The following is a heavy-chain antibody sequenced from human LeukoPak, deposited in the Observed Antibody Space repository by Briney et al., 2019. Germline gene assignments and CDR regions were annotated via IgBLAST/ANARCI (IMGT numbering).Heavy chain of an antibody. J-gene: IGHJ3*01. D-gene: IGHD3-22*01. Sequence: NPSEPLSLTCTVSGDSISSSSYYWRSIRQPPGKGLEWIATIYYNRSPYYNPSLKSQVITAVDTSRYKFSLKLSAVTAADTAVYYCAGLLRPYSYDSSGYFTTSFDFWGQGTMVTVSS. V-gene: IGHV4-39*01. CDR2: IYYNRSP. CDR1: GDSISSSSYY. CDR3: AGLLRPYSYDSSGYFTTSFDF.